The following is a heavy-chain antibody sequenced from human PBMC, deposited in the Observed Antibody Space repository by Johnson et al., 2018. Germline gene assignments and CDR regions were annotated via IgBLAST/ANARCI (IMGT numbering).Heavy chain of an antibody. D-gene: IGHD3-3*01. CDR3: ARGVGDLWSGGGYYYYGMDV. V-gene: IGHV1-69*01. CDR1: GGTFSSYA. J-gene: IGHJ6*02. Sequence: VQLVETGAEVKKPGSSVKVSCKASGGTFSSYAISWVRQAPGQGLEWMGGIIPIFGTANYAQKFQGRVTITADESTSTAYMGLSSLRSEDTAVYYCARGVGDLWSGGGYYYYGMDVWGQGTTVTVSS. CDR2: IIPIFGTA.